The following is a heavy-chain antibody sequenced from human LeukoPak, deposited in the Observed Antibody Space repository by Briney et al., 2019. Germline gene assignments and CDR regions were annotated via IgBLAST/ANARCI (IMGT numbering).Heavy chain of an antibody. V-gene: IGHV3-21*01. J-gene: IGHJ6*03. CDR3: ARGGFNMVRGVIIPSNSYYYYMDI. D-gene: IGHD3-10*01. CDR1: GFTFSAYS. Sequence: GGSLRLSCAVSGFTFSAYSMNWVRQAPGKGLEWVSSTTSGDFVYFADSLKGRFTISRDNAKSSLYLQMNSLRAEDTAVYYCARGGFNMVRGVIIPSNSYYYYMDIWGKGTTVTVSS. CDR2: TTSGDFV.